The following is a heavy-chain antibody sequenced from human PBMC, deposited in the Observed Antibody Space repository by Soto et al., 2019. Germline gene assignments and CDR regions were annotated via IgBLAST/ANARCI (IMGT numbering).Heavy chain of an antibody. CDR3: AAHDSGTSFYFDY. Sequence: QVQLVESGGGVVQPGRSLRLSCAASGFSFSKYAMHWVRQAPAKGLEWVAVITYDGSDKFYADSVKGRFTISRDNSKNTLHLQMNSLLAEDTAVYYCAAHDSGTSFYFDYWGQGTLVTVSS. CDR1: GFSFSKYA. J-gene: IGHJ4*02. D-gene: IGHD3-10*01. V-gene: IGHV3-30-3*01. CDR2: ITYDGSDK.